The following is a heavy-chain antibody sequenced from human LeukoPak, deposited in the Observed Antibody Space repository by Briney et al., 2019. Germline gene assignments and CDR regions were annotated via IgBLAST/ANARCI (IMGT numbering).Heavy chain of an antibody. D-gene: IGHD1-26*01. CDR1: GGSISSYY. CDR3: XXXXXXYVGARFDY. V-gene: IGHV4-59*01. CDR2: IYYSGST. Sequence: PSETLSLTCTVSGGSISSYYWSWIRQPPGKGLEWIGYIYYSGSTNYNPSLKSRVTISVDTSKNQFSLKLSSVTAADTAVYYCXXXXXXYVGARFDYWGQGTLVTVSX. J-gene: IGHJ4*02.